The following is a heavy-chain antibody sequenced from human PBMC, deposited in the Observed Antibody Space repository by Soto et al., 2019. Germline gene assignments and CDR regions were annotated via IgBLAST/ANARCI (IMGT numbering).Heavy chain of an antibody. J-gene: IGHJ5*02. CDR1: GGSFSGYY. Sequence: QLQLQQWGAGLLKPPETLSLTCAVYGGSFSGYYWNWIRQPPGKGLEWFGEINHSGSTNYNPSLKSRVTISVDTSKNQFSLKLTSVTVADTAVYYCAKGGCSGGSCYNWFDPWGQGTLVTVSS. CDR3: AKGGCSGGSCYNWFDP. D-gene: IGHD2-15*01. CDR2: INHSGST. V-gene: IGHV4-34*01.